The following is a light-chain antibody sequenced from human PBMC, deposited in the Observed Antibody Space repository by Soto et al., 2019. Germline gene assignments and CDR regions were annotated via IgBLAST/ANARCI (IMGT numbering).Light chain of an antibody. V-gene: IGLV4-69*01. Sequence: QLVLTQSPSASASLGASVKLTCTLSSGHSSYAIAWHQKQPGKGPRYLMDLNNDGSHTKGDGIPDRFSGSSSGAERYLIISSLQSEDDADYYCQTWGTGFQVFGGGTKLTV. CDR3: QTWGTGFQV. J-gene: IGLJ2*01. CDR2: LNNDGSH. CDR1: SGHSSYA.